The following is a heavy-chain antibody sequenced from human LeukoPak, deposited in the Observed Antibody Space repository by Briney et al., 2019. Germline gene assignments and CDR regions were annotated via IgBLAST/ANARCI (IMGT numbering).Heavy chain of an antibody. J-gene: IGHJ4*02. D-gene: IGHD2-15*01. V-gene: IGHV4-30-4*01. CDR1: GGSISSGDYY. Sequence: PSETLSLTCTVSGGSISSGDYYWSWIRQPPGKGLERIGYIYYSGSTYYNPSLKSRVTISVDTSKNQFSLKLSSVTAADTAVYYCARWSVGDIMEDYWGQGTLVTVSS. CDR2: IYYSGST. CDR3: ARWSVGDIMEDY.